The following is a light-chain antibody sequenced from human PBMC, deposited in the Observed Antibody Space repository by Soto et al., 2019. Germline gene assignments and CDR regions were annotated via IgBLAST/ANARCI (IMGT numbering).Light chain of an antibody. Sequence: DIQMTQSPSSVSASVGDRVTITCRASQDISRWLAWYQQKPGKAPKLLIYTASTLETGVPLRFSGSGSGTDFTLTITNRQPEDFATYFCQQVNSLPLTFGGGTKVEI. J-gene: IGKJ4*01. CDR1: QDISRW. V-gene: IGKV1D-12*01. CDR2: TAS. CDR3: QQVNSLPLT.